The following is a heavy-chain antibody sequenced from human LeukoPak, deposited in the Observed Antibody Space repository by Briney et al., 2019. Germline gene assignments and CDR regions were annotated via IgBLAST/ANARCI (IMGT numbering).Heavy chain of an antibody. CDR1: GGSISSSSYY. V-gene: IGHV4-39*07. CDR2: IYYSGKT. CDR3: ARGARYCSGGSCSVWFDP. J-gene: IGHJ5*02. Sequence: SETLSLTCTVSGGSISSSSYYWGWIRQPPGKGLEWIGSIYYSGKTYYNPSLKSRVTISEDTSKNQFSLKLSSVTAADTAVYYCARGARYCSGGSCSVWFDPWGQGTLVTVSS. D-gene: IGHD2-15*01.